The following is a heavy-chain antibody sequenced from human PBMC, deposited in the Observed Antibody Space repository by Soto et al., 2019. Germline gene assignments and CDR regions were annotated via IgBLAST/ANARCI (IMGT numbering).Heavy chain of an antibody. CDR3: ARWDRWGGAFDY. V-gene: IGHV3-7*01. Sequence: GGSLRLSCAASGFTLRSYWMSWVRQAPGKGLEWLATIKTDASEKKYVDSVKGRFTISRENAKNSLYLQMNSLRAGDTAVYYCARWDRWGGAFDYWGQGTLVTVSS. J-gene: IGHJ4*02. D-gene: IGHD7-27*01. CDR2: IKTDASEK. CDR1: GFTLRSYW.